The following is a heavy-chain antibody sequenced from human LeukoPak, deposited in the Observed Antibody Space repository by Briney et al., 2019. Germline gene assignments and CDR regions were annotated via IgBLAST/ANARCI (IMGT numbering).Heavy chain of an antibody. D-gene: IGHD6-13*01. CDR2: INHSGST. V-gene: IGHV4-39*07. Sequence: SETLSLTCTVSGGSIRSSYYYWGWIHQPPGKGLEWIGEINHSGSTNYNPSLKSRVTISVDTSKNQFSLKLSSVTAADTAVYYWGRGGGIYYYYGMDVWGQGTTVTVSS. CDR1: GGSIRSSYYY. J-gene: IGHJ6*02. CDR3: GRGGGIYYYYGMDV.